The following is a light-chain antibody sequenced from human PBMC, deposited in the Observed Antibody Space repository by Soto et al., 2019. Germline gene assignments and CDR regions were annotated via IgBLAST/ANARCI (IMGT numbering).Light chain of an antibody. Sequence: EIVLTQSPHTLTLSPGQGATLSFRASQSVGSYLAWYQQKPGQAPRLLIYASSNRATGIPARLSGSWSGIVFPLTISSLEPEDFAVYYCQQRSNWYTFGQGTRLEIK. CDR3: QQRSNWYT. J-gene: IGKJ5*01. CDR1: QSVGSY. V-gene: IGKV3-11*01. CDR2: ASS.